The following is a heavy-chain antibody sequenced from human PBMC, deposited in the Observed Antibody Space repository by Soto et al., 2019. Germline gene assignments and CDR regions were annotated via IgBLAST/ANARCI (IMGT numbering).Heavy chain of an antibody. V-gene: IGHV1-18*01. CDR1: GYTFTSYG. CDR2: ISAYNGNT. Sequence: QVRLVQSGAEVKKPGASVKVSCKASGYTFTSYGISWVRQAPGQGLEWMGWISAYNGNTNYAQKLQGRVTMTTDTSTSTAYMELRSLRSDDTAVYYCAGSGDGLGIAATQRNLDYWGQGTLVTVSS. CDR3: AGSGDGLGIAATQRNLDY. D-gene: IGHD2-15*01. J-gene: IGHJ4*02.